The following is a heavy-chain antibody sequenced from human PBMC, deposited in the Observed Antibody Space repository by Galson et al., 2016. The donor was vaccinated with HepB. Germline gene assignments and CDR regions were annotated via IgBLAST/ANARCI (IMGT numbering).Heavy chain of an antibody. Sequence: SVKVSCKASGGTFNTYAFSWVRQAPGQGLEWMGRIIPIFRTPNYAQKFQGRLTITADESTSTAYMELSSLRSEDTAVYYCAREGSGGSCQFDPWGQGTQVTVSS. J-gene: IGHJ5*02. CDR1: GGTFNTYA. V-gene: IGHV1-69*13. CDR3: AREGSGGSCQFDP. D-gene: IGHD2-15*01. CDR2: IIPIFRTP.